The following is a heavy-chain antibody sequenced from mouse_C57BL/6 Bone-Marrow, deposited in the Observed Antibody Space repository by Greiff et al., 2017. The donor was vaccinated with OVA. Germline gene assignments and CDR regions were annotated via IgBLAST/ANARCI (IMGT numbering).Heavy chain of an antibody. Sequence: QVQLQQPGAELVMPGASVKLSCKASGYTFTSYWMHWVKQRPGQGLEWIGEIDPSDSYTNYNQKFKGKSTLTVDKSSSTAYRQRSSLTSEDSAVYYCAREAYYSNFYAMDYWGQGTSVTVSS. D-gene: IGHD2-5*01. CDR3: AREAYYSNFYAMDY. CDR1: GYTFTSYW. V-gene: IGHV1-69*01. J-gene: IGHJ4*01. CDR2: IDPSDSYT.